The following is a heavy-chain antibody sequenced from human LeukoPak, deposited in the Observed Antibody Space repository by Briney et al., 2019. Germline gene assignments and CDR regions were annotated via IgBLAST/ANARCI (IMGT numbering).Heavy chain of an antibody. D-gene: IGHD3-3*01. CDR2: ISAYNGNT. J-gene: IGHJ2*01. CDR1: GYTFTSYG. CDR3: ARELNDFWSGYYLRWYFDL. Sequence: ASVKVSCKASGYTFTSYGMSWVRQAPGQGLEWMGWISAYNGNTNYAQKFQGRVTMTRDTSISTAYMELSRLRSDDTAVYYCARELNDFWSGYYLRWYFDLWGRGTLVTVSS. V-gene: IGHV1-18*01.